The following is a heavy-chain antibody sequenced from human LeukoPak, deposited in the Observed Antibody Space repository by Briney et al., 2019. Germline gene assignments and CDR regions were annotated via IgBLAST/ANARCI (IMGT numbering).Heavy chain of an antibody. CDR1: GDSISSSSSY. V-gene: IGHV4-39*01. J-gene: IGHJ4*02. Sequence: SETLSLTCTVSGDSISSSSSYWGWIRQPPGKGLEWIGSIYYSGSTYYNTSLKSRVTISVDTSKNQFSLKLSSVTAADTAIYYCAKHYMGSSYNRGLDYWGQGTLVTVSS. D-gene: IGHD3-10*01. CDR3: AKHYMGSSYNRGLDY. CDR2: IYYSGST.